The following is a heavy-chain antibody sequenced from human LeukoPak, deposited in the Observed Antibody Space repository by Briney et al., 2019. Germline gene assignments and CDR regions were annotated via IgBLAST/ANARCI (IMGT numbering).Heavy chain of an antibody. V-gene: IGHV1-18*01. D-gene: IGHD3-10*01. CDR3: ARITMVRGAHDY. CDR2: ISAYNGNT. Sequence: ASVKVSCKASGYTFSTYGISWVRQAPGQGLEWMGWISAYNGNTNYAQKLQGRVTMTTDTSTSTAYMELRSLRSDDTAVYYCARITMVRGAHDYWGQGTLVTVSS. J-gene: IGHJ4*02. CDR1: GYTFSTYG.